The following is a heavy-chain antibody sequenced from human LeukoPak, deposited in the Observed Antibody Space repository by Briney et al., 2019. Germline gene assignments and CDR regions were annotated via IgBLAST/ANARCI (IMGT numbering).Heavy chain of an antibody. V-gene: IGHV3-20*04. J-gene: IGHJ3*02. CDR2: INWNGGGT. CDR3: ARDIGPHAFDI. CDR1: EFTFDDYG. Sequence: GGSLRLSCAASEFTFDDYGMGWVRQAPGKGLEWVSGINWNGGGTGYADSVKGRFTISRDNAKNSLYMQMNGLRAEDTALYYCARDIGPHAFDIWGQGTMVTVSS. D-gene: IGHD1-26*01.